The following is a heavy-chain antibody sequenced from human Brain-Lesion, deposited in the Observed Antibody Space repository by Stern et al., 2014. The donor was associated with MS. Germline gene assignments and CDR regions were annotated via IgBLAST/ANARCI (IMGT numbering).Heavy chain of an antibody. J-gene: IGHJ5*02. Sequence: QVQLQESGPGLVKPSQTLSLTCTVSGGSISSGGYYWSRLRQHQGKGLEWIGYIHYSGSTYYNSALKSRVTISRDTSKNKFSLNLNSVTAADTAVYYCARVGVYVQTGWFDPWGQGALVTVSS. CDR1: GGSISSGGYY. D-gene: IGHD2-8*01. CDR2: IHYSGST. CDR3: ARVGVYVQTGWFDP. V-gene: IGHV4-31*03.